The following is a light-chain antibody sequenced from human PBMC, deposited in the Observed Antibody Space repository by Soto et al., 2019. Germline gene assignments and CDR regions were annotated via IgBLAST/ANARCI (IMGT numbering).Light chain of an antibody. V-gene: IGLV2-14*01. J-gene: IGLJ1*01. CDR2: EVS. CDR1: SSDVGGYNY. CDR3: SQYTGYCTLV. Sequence: QSVPSQPAAVSGSPGLSISISCTATSSDVGGYNYISWYQQHPGKAPKLLIYEVSNRPSGVSNSFTGSKSGNTASLTISGLQAEDEAGYYCSQYTGYCTLVFRAATTVTDL.